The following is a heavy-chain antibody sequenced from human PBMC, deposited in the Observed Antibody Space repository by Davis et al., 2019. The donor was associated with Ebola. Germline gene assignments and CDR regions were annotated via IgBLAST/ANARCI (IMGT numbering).Heavy chain of an antibody. CDR1: GFTFSSYW. Sequence: GESLKISCAASGFTFSSYWMSWVRQAPGKGLEWVANIKHDGSEKYYVDSVKGRFTISRDNAKNSLYLQMNSLRAEDTAVYYCARDSRRITIFGRMDVWGQGTTVTVSS. V-gene: IGHV3-7*01. CDR2: IKHDGSEK. CDR3: ARDSRRITIFGRMDV. D-gene: IGHD3-3*01. J-gene: IGHJ6*02.